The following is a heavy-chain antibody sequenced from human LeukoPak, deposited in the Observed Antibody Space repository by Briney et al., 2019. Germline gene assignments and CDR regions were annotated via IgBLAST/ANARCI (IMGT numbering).Heavy chain of an antibody. V-gene: IGHV3-21*01. CDR1: GFTFSSYS. CDR2: ISSSSSYI. CDR3: AREGLTLPGDPIDY. D-gene: IGHD4-17*01. Sequence: GGSLRLSCAASGFTFSSYSMNWVRQAPGKGLEWVSSISSSSSYIYYADSVKGRFTISRDNAKNSLYLQMNSLRAEDTAVYYCAREGLTLPGDPIDYWGQGTLFTVSS. J-gene: IGHJ4*02.